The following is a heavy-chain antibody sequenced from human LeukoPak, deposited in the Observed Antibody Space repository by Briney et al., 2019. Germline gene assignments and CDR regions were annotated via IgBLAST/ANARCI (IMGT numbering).Heavy chain of an antibody. CDR3: AKDPYGTRYFDY. V-gene: IGHV3-53*01. CDR2: IYSGGSP. D-gene: IGHD2-2*01. J-gene: IGHJ4*02. CDR1: GFTFSTNY. Sequence: GGSLRLSCAASGFTFSTNYMSWVRQAPGKGLEWVSVIYSGGSPYYADSVKGRFTISRDNSKNTVYLQMNSLRAEDTAVYYCAKDPYGTRYFDYWGQGTLVTVSS.